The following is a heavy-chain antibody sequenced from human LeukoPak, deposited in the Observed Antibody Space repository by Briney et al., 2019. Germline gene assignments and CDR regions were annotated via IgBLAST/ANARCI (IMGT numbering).Heavy chain of an antibody. V-gene: IGHV3-33*08. CDR1: GFTFSSYW. Sequence: TGGSLRLSCAASGFTFSSYWMHWVRQAPGKGLEWVAVIWYDGTNKYYADSVKGRFTISRDNFKNTLYLQMNSLRGEDTAVYYCARDLDENWGQGTLVTVSS. CDR2: IWYDGTNK. CDR3: ARDLDEN. J-gene: IGHJ4*02.